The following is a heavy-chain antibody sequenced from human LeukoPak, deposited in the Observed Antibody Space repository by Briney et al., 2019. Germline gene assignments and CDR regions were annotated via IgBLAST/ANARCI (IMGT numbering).Heavy chain of an antibody. V-gene: IGHV4-59*01. D-gene: IGHD3-22*01. J-gene: IGHJ3*01. CDR1: GGSISSYY. CDR2: IYYSGNT. Sequence: SETLSLTCTVSGGSISSYYWSWIRQPPGKGLEWIGYIYYSGNTNYNPSLKSRVTISVDTSKNQFSLKLTSVTAADTAVYYCATPSSGYKNDVFDVWGQGTVVAVSS. CDR3: ATPSSGYKNDVFDV.